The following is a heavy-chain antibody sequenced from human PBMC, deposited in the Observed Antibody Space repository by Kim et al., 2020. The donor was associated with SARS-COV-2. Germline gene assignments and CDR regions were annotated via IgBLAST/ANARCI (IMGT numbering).Heavy chain of an antibody. D-gene: IGHD3-10*01. CDR3: ARDWSLYYYGSGSYFAFDY. J-gene: IGHJ4*02. V-gene: IGHV1-3*01. Sequence: GRVTITRDTSASTAYMELSSLRSEDTAVYYCARDWSLYYYGSGSYFAFDYWGQGTLVTVSS.